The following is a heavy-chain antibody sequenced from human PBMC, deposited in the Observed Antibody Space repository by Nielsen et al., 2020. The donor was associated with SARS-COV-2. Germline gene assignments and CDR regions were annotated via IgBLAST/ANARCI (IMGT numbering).Heavy chain of an antibody. CDR2: ISSNGNSI. V-gene: IGHV3-48*03. CDR1: GFTFSSSE. CDR3: ARESVTGTDAFDI. Sequence: GGSLRLSCAASGFTFSSSEMNWVRQAPGRGLEWVSCISSNGNSIQYTDSVKGRFTSTRDNAKNLMYLHMYSLRAEDTAVYYCARESVTGTDAFDIWGQGTVVTVSS. D-gene: IGHD6-19*01. J-gene: IGHJ3*02.